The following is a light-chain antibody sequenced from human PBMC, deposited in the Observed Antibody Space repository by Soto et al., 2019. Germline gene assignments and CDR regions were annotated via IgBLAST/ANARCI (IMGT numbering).Light chain of an antibody. CDR2: AAS. V-gene: IGKV3D-15*01. CDR3: QQYNNWWT. J-gene: IGKJ5*01. Sequence: EIVMTQSPATLSVSPGERATLSCRASQSVGSDLAWYQQKPGQAPRLVIYAASTRATGIPARFIGNGSGTEFTLTISSLQSEDFAVYYCQQYNNWWTFGQGTRLEIK. CDR1: QSVGSD.